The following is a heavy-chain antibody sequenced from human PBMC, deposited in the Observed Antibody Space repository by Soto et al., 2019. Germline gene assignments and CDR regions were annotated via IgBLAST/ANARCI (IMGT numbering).Heavy chain of an antibody. V-gene: IGHV4-30-4*01. CDR2: IYKSATT. CDR3: ARGRYCLTGRCFPNWFDS. J-gene: IGHJ5*01. Sequence: RSLTCSVSGDSISTVDYFWAWIRQPPGQALEYIGYIYKSATTYYNPSFESRVAISLDTSKSQFSLNVTSVTAADTAVYFCARGRYCLTGRCFPNWFDSWGQGTLVTVSS. CDR1: GDSISTVDYF. D-gene: IGHD2-15*01.